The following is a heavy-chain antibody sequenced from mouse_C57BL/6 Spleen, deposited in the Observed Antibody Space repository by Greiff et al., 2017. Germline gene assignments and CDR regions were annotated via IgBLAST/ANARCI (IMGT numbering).Heavy chain of an antibody. D-gene: IGHD3-2*02. CDR2: ISDGGSYT. Sequence: EVKLVESGGGLVKPGGSLKLSCAASGFTFSSYAMSWVRQTPEKRLEWVATISDGGSYTYYPDNVKGRFTISRDNAKNNLYLQMSHLKSEDTAMYYCARDLETAQATLYFDYWGQGTTLTVSS. CDR3: ARDLETAQATLYFDY. J-gene: IGHJ2*01. CDR1: GFTFSSYA. V-gene: IGHV5-4*01.